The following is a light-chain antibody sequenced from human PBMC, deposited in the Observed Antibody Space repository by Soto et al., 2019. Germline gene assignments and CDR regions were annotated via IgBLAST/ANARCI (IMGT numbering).Light chain of an antibody. V-gene: IGKV3-20*01. CDR1: QSVSSTY. CDR2: GAS. J-gene: IGKJ2*01. Sequence: EIVLTQSPATLSLSPGERATLSCRASQSVSSTYLAWYQQKPGQAPRLLIYGASSRATGIPDRFSGSGSETDFTLTISRLEPEDFAVYYCQQYGSSPYTFGQGTKVDIK. CDR3: QQYGSSPYT.